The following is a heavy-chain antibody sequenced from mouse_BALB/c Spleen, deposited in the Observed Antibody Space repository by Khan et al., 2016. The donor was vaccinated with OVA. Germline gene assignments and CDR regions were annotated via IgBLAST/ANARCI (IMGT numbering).Heavy chain of an antibody. D-gene: IGHD1-1*01. Sequence: EVKLQESGPGLVKPSQSLSLTCTVTGYSITSGYAWNWIRQFPGNKLEWMGYISYSGGTSYNPSLKSRISITRDTSKNQFFLQLNSVTTEDTATYYCARGNYYGYYCDYWGQGTPLTVSS. CDR2: ISYSGGT. CDR1: GYSITSGYA. V-gene: IGHV3-2*02. J-gene: IGHJ2*01. CDR3: ARGNYYGYYCDY.